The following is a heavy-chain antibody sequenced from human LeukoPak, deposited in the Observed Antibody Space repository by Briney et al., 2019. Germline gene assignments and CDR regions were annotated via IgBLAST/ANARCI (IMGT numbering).Heavy chain of an antibody. CDR3: AKVLRSSSWNGYYYCMDV. D-gene: IGHD6-13*01. CDR2: ISCSSSTI. V-gene: IGHV3-48*04. Sequence: SGGSLRLSCAASGFTFSSYSMHLVRQAPGKGLEWVSYISCSSSTIYYADSVKGRFTISRDNAKNSLYHQMNSPRAEDTAVLYFAKVLRSSSWNGYYYCMDVGGQETTVTV. J-gene: IGHJ6*02. CDR1: GFTFSSYS.